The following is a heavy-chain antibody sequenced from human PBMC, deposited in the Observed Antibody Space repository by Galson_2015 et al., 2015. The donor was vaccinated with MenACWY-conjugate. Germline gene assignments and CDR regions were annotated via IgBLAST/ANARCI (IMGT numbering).Heavy chain of an antibody. Sequence: SLRLSCAVSGFTFSRYWMHWVRHVPGRGLMWVSRINRDGTSTTYADSVKGRFTISRDNAKKTLDLQMNSLRAEGTAMYYCVRDHGDVVAAVPGDYFAYWGRGTLVTVSS. J-gene: IGHJ4*02. CDR2: INRDGTST. CDR3: VRDHGDVVAAVPGDYFAY. CDR1: GFTFSRYW. V-gene: IGHV3-74*01. D-gene: IGHD2-15*01.